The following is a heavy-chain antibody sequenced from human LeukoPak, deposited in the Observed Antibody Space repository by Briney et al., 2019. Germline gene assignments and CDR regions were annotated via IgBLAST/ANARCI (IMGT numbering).Heavy chain of an antibody. CDR1: GYTFTSYD. V-gene: IGHV1-8*01. CDR2: MNPNSGNT. Sequence: GASVKVSCKASGYTFTSYDINWARQATGQGLKWMGWMNPNSGNTGYAQKFQGRVTMTRNTSISTAYMELSSLRSEDTAVYYCARGAAAGLWFDPWGQGTLVTVSS. D-gene: IGHD6-13*01. J-gene: IGHJ5*02. CDR3: ARGAAAGLWFDP.